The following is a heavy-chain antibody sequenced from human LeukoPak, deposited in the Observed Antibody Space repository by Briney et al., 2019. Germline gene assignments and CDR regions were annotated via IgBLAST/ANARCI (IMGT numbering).Heavy chain of an antibody. CDR3: AKRMGVSWSTNWFDP. D-gene: IGHD6-13*01. CDR2: IGGSGGST. Sequence: GGSLRLSCAASGFTFSDYFINWVRQAPGKGLEWVSTIGGSGGSTYYADSVKGRFTISRDNSKNTLYLQMNSLRADDTAVYYCAKRMGVSWSTNWFDPWGQGTLVTVSS. CDR1: GFTFSDYF. V-gene: IGHV3-23*01. J-gene: IGHJ5*02.